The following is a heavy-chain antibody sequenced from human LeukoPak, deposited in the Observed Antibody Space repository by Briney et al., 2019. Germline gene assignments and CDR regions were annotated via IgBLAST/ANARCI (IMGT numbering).Heavy chain of an antibody. J-gene: IGHJ3*02. CDR2: INHSGST. Sequence: SETLSLTCAVYGGSFSGYYWSWIRQPPGKGLEWIGEINHSGSTNYKPSLKSRATISADTSKNQFSLKLTSVTAADTAIYYCARRNDFDIWGQGTMVTVSS. CDR1: GGSFSGYY. V-gene: IGHV4-34*01. CDR3: ARRNDFDI.